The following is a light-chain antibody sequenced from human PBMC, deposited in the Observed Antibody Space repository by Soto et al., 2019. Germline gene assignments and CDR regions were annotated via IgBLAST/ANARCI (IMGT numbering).Light chain of an antibody. CDR1: QSISSW. CDR3: QQDNSYSWT. J-gene: IGKJ1*01. CDR2: DAS. V-gene: IGKV1-5*01. Sequence: DIQMTQSPSTLSASVGDRVTITCRASQSISSWLAWYQQKPGKAPKLLIYDASSLESGVPSRFSGSGSGTEFTLPISSLQHDDFATYFCQQDNSYSWTFGQGPKVEIK.